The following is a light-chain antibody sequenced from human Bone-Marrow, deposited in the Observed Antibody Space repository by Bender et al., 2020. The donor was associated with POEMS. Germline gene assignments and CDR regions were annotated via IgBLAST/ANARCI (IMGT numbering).Light chain of an antibody. CDR3: DSYTANAKI. Sequence: HSALTQPASVSGSPGQSITISCTGASSDIGSYNLVSWFQQPPGRAPQLLIYGGTKRPSGVSDRFSASKSGNTASLTISGLQPEDEAYYYCDSYTANAKIFGTGTKVTVL. CDR1: SSDIGSYNL. CDR2: GGT. V-gene: IGLV2-23*01. J-gene: IGLJ1*01.